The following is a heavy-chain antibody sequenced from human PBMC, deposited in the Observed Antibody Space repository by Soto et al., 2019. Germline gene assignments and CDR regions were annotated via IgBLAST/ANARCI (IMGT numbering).Heavy chain of an antibody. J-gene: IGHJ5*02. V-gene: IGHV3-23*01. D-gene: IGHD3-22*01. Sequence: PGGSLRLSCAASGFTFTDYAMSWVRQAPGRGLEWVSAISGGSTYYADSVKGRFTISRDNSKFTLYVDMGGLSVEDRAVYYCAKVGRNTGYSYHKFDPWGQGTLVTVSS. CDR1: GFTFTDYA. CDR3: AKVGRNTGYSYHKFDP. CDR2: ISGGST.